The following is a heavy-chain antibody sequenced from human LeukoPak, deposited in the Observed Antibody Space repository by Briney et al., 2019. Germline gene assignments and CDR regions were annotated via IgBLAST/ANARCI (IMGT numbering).Heavy chain of an antibody. CDR2: ISNDGTNK. D-gene: IGHD2-21*01. V-gene: IGHV3-30*19. CDR3: ARDRILDY. CDR1: GFTFSSYG. J-gene: IGHJ4*02. Sequence: GGSLRLSCAASGFTFSSYGMHWVRQALGKGLEWVAVISNDGTNKYHADSVKGRFTISRDNSKNTLYLQMNSLRPEDTAVYYCARDRILDYWGQGTLVTVSS.